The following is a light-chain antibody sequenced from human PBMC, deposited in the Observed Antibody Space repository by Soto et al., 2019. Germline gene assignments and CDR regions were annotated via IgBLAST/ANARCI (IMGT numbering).Light chain of an antibody. CDR1: QSVSNY. J-gene: IGKJ1*01. CDR2: GAS. Sequence: EIVMTQSPATLSVSPGERATLSCRASQSVSNYLAWYQQKPGQAPKLLIHGASTRATGIPDRFSGSGSGTDFTLTISRLEPEDFAVYYCQLYGSSPKTFGQGTKVEV. CDR3: QLYGSSPKT. V-gene: IGKV3-20*01.